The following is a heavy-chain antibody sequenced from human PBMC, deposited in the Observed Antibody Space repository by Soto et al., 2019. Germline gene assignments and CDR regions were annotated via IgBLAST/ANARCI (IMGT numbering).Heavy chain of an antibody. CDR2: ISYDGSNK. D-gene: IGHD5-18*01. Sequence: PGGSLRLSCAASGFTFSSYAMHWVRQAPGKGLEWVAVISYDGSNKYYADSVKGRFTISRDNSKNTLYLQMNSLRAEDTAVYYCARFGYSYGYYYGMDVWGQGTTVTVSS. J-gene: IGHJ6*02. CDR3: ARFGYSYGYYYGMDV. CDR1: GFTFSSYA. V-gene: IGHV3-30-3*01.